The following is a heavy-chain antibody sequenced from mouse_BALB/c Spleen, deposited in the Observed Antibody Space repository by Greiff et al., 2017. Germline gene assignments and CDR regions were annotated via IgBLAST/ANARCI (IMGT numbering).Heavy chain of an antibody. V-gene: IGHV5-17*02. J-gene: IGHJ3*01. CDR1: GFTFSSFG. Sequence: EVKLMESGGGLVQPGGSRKLSCAASGFTFSSFGMHWVRQAPEKGLEWVAYISSGSSTIYYADTVKGRFTISRDNPKNTLFLQMTSLRSEDTAMYYCARDRYDGLAYWGQGTLVTVSA. D-gene: IGHD2-14*01. CDR3: ARDRYDGLAY. CDR2: ISSGSSTI.